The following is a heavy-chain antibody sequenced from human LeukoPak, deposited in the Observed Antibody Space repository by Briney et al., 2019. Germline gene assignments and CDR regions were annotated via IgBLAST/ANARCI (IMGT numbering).Heavy chain of an antibody. Sequence: SQTLSLTCTVSGGSISSGDYYWSWIRQPPGKVLEWIGYSYYSGCTYYNPSLKSRTTISVDTSETQSSPPLSSVTAADTAAYYCAVVAPAMDYPQYYLDYRGQRTLVTVSS. CDR1: GGSISSGDYY. J-gene: IGHJ4*02. D-gene: IGHD5-18*01. CDR2: SYYSGCT. V-gene: IGHV4-30-4*01. CDR3: AVVAPAMDYPQYYLDY.